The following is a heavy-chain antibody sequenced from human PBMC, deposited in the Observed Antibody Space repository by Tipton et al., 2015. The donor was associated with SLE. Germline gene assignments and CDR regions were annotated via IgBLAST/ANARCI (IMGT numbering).Heavy chain of an antibody. D-gene: IGHD2-8*02. V-gene: IGHV3-23*01. CDR2: FTSGGGT. CDR3: AKDLHTFTWSYLDS. J-gene: IGHJ4*02. Sequence: SLRLSCAASRFTFSSYAMTWVRQAPGKGLEWVSAFTSGGGTSYADSVKGRFTTSRDNSKNILYLQMNSLRAEDTAIYYCAKDLHTFTWSYLDSWGQGTLVTVSS. CDR1: RFTFSSYA.